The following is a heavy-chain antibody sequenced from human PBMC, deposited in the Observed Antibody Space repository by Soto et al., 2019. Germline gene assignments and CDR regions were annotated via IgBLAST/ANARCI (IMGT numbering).Heavy chain of an antibody. CDR3: ARGLVRAFFDY. CDR1: GFSVSNYY. J-gene: IGHJ4*02. CDR2: IYGGGTT. Sequence: EVQLVESGGGLVQPGGSLRLSCAVSGFSVSNYYMSWVRQAPGKGLEWGAIIYGGGTTYYADSVKRRFTVSRDTSKNTVFLQMNSLRAEDTAIYYCARGLVRAFFDYWGQETLVTVSS. D-gene: IGHD3-10*01. V-gene: IGHV3-66*01.